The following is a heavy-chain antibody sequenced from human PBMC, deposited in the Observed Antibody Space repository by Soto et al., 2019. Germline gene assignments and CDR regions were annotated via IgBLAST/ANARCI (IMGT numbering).Heavy chain of an antibody. D-gene: IGHD3-22*01. CDR3: ARVGYYDSSGPFDS. CDR2: IYTSGST. V-gene: IGHV4-4*07. CDR1: GGSISSYY. J-gene: IGHJ4*02. Sequence: NPSETLSLTCTVSGGSISSYYWSWIRQPAGKGLEWIGRIYTSGSTNYNPSLKSRVTMSVDTSKNQFSLKLSSVTAADTAVYYCARVGYYDSSGPFDSWGQGTLVTVSS.